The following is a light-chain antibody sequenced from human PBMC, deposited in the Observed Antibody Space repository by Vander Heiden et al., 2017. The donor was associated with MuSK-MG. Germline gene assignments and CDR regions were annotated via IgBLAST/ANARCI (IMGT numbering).Light chain of an antibody. V-gene: IGKV1-27*01. CDR2: AAS. Sequence: DIQMTQSPSSLSASVGDRVTITCRASQGISNYVAWYQQKPGKVPKLLMYAASTLQSGVPSRFSGRGSGTYFTLTISSLQPEDFATYYCQKDNSAPFTFGHGTKVEVK. CDR3: QKDNSAPFT. CDR1: QGISNY. J-gene: IGKJ3*01.